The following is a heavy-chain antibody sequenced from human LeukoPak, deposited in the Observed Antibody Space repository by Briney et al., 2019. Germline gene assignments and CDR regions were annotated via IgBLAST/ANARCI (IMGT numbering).Heavy chain of an antibody. V-gene: IGHV1-18*01. CDR3: ASSSGWYYYYMDV. CDR2: ISAYNGNT. CDR1: GYTFTSYG. Sequence: ASVKVPCKASGYTFTSYGISWVRQAPGQGLEWMGWISAYNGNTNYAQKLQGRVTMTTDTSTSTAYVELRSLRSDDTAVYYCASSSGWYYYYMDVWGKGTTVTVSS. D-gene: IGHD6-19*01. J-gene: IGHJ6*03.